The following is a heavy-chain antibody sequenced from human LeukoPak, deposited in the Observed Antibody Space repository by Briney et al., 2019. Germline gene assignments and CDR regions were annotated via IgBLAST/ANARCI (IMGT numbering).Heavy chain of an antibody. J-gene: IGHJ6*02. V-gene: IGHV4-39*01. D-gene: IGHD6-13*01. Sequence: SETLSLTCTVSGGSISGYYWGWIRQPPGKGLEWIGSIYYTGSTYYNPSLKSRVTISVDTSKNQFSLRLSSVTAADTAVYYCARPTSRYYNYYGMDVWGQGTTVTVSS. CDR2: IYYTGST. CDR3: ARPTSRYYNYYGMDV. CDR1: GGSISGYY.